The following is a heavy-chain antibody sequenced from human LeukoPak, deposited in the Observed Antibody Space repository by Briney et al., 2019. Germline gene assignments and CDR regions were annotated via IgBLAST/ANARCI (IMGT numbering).Heavy chain of an antibody. J-gene: IGHJ6*02. V-gene: IGHV3-9*01. D-gene: IGHD4-17*01. Sequence: PGRSLRLSCAASGFTFDDYAMHWVRQAPGKGLEWVSGISWNSGSIGYADSVKGRFTISRDNAKNSLYLQMNSLRDEDTAFYYCARFNGDYYGMDVWGQGTTDTVSS. CDR3: ARFNGDYYGMDV. CDR1: GFTFDDYA. CDR2: ISWNSGSI.